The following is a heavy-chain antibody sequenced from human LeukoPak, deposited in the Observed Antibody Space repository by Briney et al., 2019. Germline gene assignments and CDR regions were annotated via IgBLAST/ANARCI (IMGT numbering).Heavy chain of an antibody. CDR1: GYSISSGYY. CDR3: ARITSQPGGFDY. J-gene: IGHJ4*02. Sequence: SETLSLTCTVSGYSISSGYYWGWIRQPPGKGLEWIGSIYHSGSTYYNPSLKSRVTMSVDTSKNQFSLKLSSVTAADTAVYYCARITSQPGGFDYWGQGTLVTVSS. CDR2: IYHSGST. V-gene: IGHV4-38-2*02. D-gene: IGHD1-14*01.